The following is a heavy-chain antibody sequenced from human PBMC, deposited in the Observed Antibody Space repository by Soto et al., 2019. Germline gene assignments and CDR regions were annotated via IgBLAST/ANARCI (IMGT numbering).Heavy chain of an antibody. CDR1: GFTFSSYA. CDR3: AKDGWIQLRYYYGMDV. J-gene: IGHJ6*02. D-gene: IGHD5-18*01. CDR2: ISGSGGST. Sequence: EVQLLESGGGLVQPGGSLRLSCAASGFTFSSYAMSWVRQAPGKGLEWVSAISGSGGSTYYADSVKGRFTISRDNSKNTLYLQMNSLRAEDTAVYYCAKDGWIQLRYYYGMDVWGQGTTVTVSS. V-gene: IGHV3-23*01.